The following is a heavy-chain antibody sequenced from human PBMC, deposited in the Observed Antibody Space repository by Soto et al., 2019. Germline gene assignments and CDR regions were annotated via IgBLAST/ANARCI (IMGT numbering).Heavy chain of an antibody. CDR2: IIPIFGTA. D-gene: IGHD5-12*01. J-gene: IGHJ5*02. V-gene: IGHV1-69*13. CDR1: GGTFSSYA. Sequence: SVKVSGKASGGTFSSYAISWVRQAPGQGLEWMGGIIPIFGTANYAQKFQGRVTITADESTSTAYMELSSLRSEDTAVYYCARDLRLGKRIVATITWGVDNWFDPWGQGTLVTVSS. CDR3: ARDLRLGKRIVATITWGVDNWFDP.